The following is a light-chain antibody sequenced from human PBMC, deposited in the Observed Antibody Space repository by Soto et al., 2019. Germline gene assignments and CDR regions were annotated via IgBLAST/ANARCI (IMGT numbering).Light chain of an antibody. CDR2: GAS. Sequence: EIVLTQSPGTLSLSPGERATLSCRASQSVSSSYLAWYQQKPGQAPRLLIYGASSRATGIPDRFSGSGSGTDFPLTISRLEPEEFAVYYCQQYGSPPTLTFGGGNKVEIK. J-gene: IGKJ4*01. CDR3: QQYGSPPTLT. CDR1: QSVSSSY. V-gene: IGKV3-20*01.